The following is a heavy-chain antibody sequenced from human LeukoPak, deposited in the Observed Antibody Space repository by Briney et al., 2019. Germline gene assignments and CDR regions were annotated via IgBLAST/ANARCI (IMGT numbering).Heavy chain of an antibody. J-gene: IGHJ4*02. CDR1: GYTFTSYD. V-gene: IGHV1-8*01. CDR2: MNPNSGNT. D-gene: IGHD5-24*01. Sequence: ASVKVSCKASGYTFTSYDINWVRQATGQGLEWMGWMNPNSGNTGYAQKFQGRVTMTRNTSISTAYMELSSLRSEDTAVYYCARTARDGYKEGFDYWGQGTLVTVSS. CDR3: ARTARDGYKEGFDY.